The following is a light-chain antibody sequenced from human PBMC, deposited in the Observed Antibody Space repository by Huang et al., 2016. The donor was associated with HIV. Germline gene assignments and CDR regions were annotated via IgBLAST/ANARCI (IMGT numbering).Light chain of an antibody. J-gene: IGKJ4*01. Sequence: IILTQSPATLSVSPGEGATLSCRASQSIGTNLAWYQQGPGQAPRLLVYGASTRATGVPVRFSCSGSGTQFNLTLSSLQSEDFATYYCQHYSNWPPLTFGGGTKVDI. CDR3: QHYSNWPPLT. V-gene: IGKV3-15*01. CDR1: QSIGTN. CDR2: GAS.